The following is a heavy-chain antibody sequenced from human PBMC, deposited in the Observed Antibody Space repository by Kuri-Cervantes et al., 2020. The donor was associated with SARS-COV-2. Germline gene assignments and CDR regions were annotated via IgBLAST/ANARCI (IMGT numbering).Heavy chain of an antibody. V-gene: IGHV3-11*01. CDR1: GFTFSDYY. D-gene: IGHD2-21*01. Sequence: GGSLRLSCAASGFTFSDYYMSWIRQAPGKGLEWVSYISSSGSTIYYADSVKGRFTISRDNAKNSLYLQMNSLRAEDTAVYYCTSGRIADRLGAFDIWGQGTMVTVSS. J-gene: IGHJ3*02. CDR2: ISSSGSTI. CDR3: TSGRIADRLGAFDI.